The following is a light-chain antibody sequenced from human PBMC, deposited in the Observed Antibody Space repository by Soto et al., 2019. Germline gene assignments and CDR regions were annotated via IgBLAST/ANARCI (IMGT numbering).Light chain of an antibody. CDR1: QSVSSSY. V-gene: IGKV3-20*01. CDR3: QQYGSPRLT. CDR2: GAS. J-gene: IGKJ4*01. Sequence: EIVLTQSPGTLSLSPGERATLSCRASQSVSSSYLAWYQQKPGQAPRLLIYGASSRATGIPDRFSGSGSGEYFHLTSSRLAPEYFAVYYYQQYGSPRLTFGRGTKVEIK.